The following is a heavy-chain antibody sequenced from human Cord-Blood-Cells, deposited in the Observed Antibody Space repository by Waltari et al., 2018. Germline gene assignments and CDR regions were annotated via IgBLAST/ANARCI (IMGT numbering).Heavy chain of an antibody. CDR1: GLTFSSYA. D-gene: IGHD3-22*01. J-gene: IGHJ5*02. CDR3: AIDKERNDSSGYPIWFDP. Sequence: QVQLVESGGGVVQPGRSLRLSCAASGLTFSSYAMHWVRQAPGKGLGWVAVISYDGSNKYYADSVKGRFTICRDNSKNTLYLQMSSLRAEDTDVYYWAIDKERNDSSGYPIWFDPWGQGTLVTVSS. CDR2: ISYDGSNK. V-gene: IGHV3-30-3*01.